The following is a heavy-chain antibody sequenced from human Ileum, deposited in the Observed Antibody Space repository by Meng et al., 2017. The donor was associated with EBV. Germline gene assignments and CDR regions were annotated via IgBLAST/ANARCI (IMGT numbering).Heavy chain of an antibody. Sequence: QVQLRESGPGLVSPSGTLSLPGGVSGGSISVINWWSWVRQSPEKGLEWIGEMSDSGITHYNPSLKSRVTISADKSNNQFSLKLTSVTSADTAVYFCAKNGEKYFEYWGQGTLVTVSS. CDR3: AKNGEKYFEY. V-gene: IGHV4-4*02. CDR2: MSDSGIT. J-gene: IGHJ4*02. CDR1: GGSISVINW.